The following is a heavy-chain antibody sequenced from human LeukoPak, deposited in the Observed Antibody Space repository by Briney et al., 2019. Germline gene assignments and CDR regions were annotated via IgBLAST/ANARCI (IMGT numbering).Heavy chain of an antibody. V-gene: IGHV3-7*01. CDR2: IKLDGSAK. CDR1: GFTFSNYW. CDR3: ARDTVVRAPVYYYYGMDV. J-gene: IGHJ6*02. D-gene: IGHD3-10*01. Sequence: GGSLRLSCAASGFTFSNYWLSWVRQAPGKGLEWVANIKLDGSAKYYVDSVKGRFTISRDNAKNSLYLQMNSLRAEDTAVYYCARDTVVRAPVYYYYGMDVWGQGTTVTVSS.